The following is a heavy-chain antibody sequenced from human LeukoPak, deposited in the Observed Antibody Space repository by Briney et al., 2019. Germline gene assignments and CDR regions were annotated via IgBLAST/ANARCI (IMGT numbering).Heavy chain of an antibody. V-gene: IGHV4-34*09. CDR3: ARYSSSWWGSHFDY. J-gene: IGHJ4*02. Sequence: PSETLSLTCAVHGGSFSGYYWSWIRQPPGKGLEWIGEINHSGSTNYNPSLKSRVTISVDTSKNQFSLKLSSVTAADTAVYYCARYSSSWWGSHFDYWGQGTLVTVSS. D-gene: IGHD6-13*01. CDR1: GGSFSGYY. CDR2: INHSGST.